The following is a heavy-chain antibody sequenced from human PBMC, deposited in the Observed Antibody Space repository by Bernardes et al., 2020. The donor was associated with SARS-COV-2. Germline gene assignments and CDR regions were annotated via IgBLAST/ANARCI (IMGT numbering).Heavy chain of an antibody. CDR3: ARSRGYTYGCFDF. CDR1: GFTFGSYA. V-gene: IGHV3-48*01. CDR2: TKSSSGTI. J-gene: IGHJ4*02. Sequence: GGSLRLSCAASGFTFGSYAMNWVRQAPGKGLEWVSYTKSSSGTIYYADSVKGRFTVSRDNAKKSLYLHMNNLRVEDTAVYFCARSRGYTYGCFDFWGQGTQVTVSS. D-gene: IGHD5-18*01.